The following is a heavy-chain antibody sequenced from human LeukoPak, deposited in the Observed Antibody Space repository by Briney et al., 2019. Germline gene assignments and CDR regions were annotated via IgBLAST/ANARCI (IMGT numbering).Heavy chain of an antibody. Sequence: PGGSLRLSCAASGFTFSSYGMHWVRQAPGKGLEWVAVIWYGGSNKYYADSVKGRFTISRDNSKNTLYLQMNSLRAEDTAVYYCAGRVDYWGQGTLVTVSS. J-gene: IGHJ4*02. V-gene: IGHV3-33*08. CDR1: GFTFSSYG. CDR2: IWYGGSNK. D-gene: IGHD1-26*01. CDR3: AGRVDY.